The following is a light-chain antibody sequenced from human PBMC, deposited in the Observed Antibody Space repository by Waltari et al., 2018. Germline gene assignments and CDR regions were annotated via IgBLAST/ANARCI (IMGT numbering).Light chain of an antibody. Sequence: QSDMTQPPTVSGSPGPSITISCTRTTSDVGGYTYVSRYQQHPGKAPKLMIYDVSKRPSGVSNRFSGSKSGNTASLTISGLQAEDEADYYCCSYAGSSTFYVFGTGTKVTVL. CDR1: TSDVGGYTY. J-gene: IGLJ1*01. CDR3: CSYAGSSTFYV. CDR2: DVS. V-gene: IGLV2-23*02.